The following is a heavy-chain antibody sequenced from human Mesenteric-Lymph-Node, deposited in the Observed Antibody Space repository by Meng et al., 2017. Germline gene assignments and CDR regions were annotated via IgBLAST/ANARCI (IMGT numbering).Heavy chain of an antibody. V-gene: IGHV4-4*02. J-gene: IGHJ4*02. CDR3: ARAGIAVAGTFSDY. CDR1: GGSISSSNW. CDR2: IYHSGST. Sequence: AQLQGPGPGRVKPSGTLSLTCAVSGGSISSSNWWSWVRQPPGKGLEWIGEIYHSGSTNYNPSLKSRVTISVDKSKNQFSLKLSSVTAADTAVYYCARAGIAVAGTFSDYWGQGTLVTVSS. D-gene: IGHD6-19*01.